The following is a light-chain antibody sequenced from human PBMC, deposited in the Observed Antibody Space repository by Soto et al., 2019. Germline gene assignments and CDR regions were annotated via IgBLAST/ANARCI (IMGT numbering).Light chain of an antibody. CDR3: QQSHNTPYT. CDR1: QIISTH. Sequence: DIQMTQSPSSLSASVGDRVTITCRASQIISTHLNWYQQKPGRAPKLLIYGASRLQSGVPSRFSGSGSMTDFTLTINSLQLDDFATYFCQQSHNTPYTFGQGTKVEIK. J-gene: IGKJ2*01. V-gene: IGKV1-39*01. CDR2: GAS.